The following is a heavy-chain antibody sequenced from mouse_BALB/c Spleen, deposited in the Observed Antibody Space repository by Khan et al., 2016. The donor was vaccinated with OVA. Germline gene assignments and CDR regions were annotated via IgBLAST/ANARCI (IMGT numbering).Heavy chain of an antibody. D-gene: IGHD1-1*01. V-gene: IGHV3-2*02. CDR2: ITYSGFP. J-gene: IGHJ2*01. Sequence: VQLKQSGPGLVKPSQSLSLTCTVTGYSITSGYAWNWIRQFPGNKLEWMGYITYSGFPGYTPSLKSRIAITRDTSKNQFFLQLNSVTTEDTATYYCARGNYYGYYFDYWGQGTTLTVSS. CDR1: GYSITSGYA. CDR3: ARGNYYGYYFDY.